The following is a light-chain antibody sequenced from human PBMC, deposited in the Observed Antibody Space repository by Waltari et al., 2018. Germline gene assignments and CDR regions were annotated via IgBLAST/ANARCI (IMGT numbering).Light chain of an antibody. CDR3: QQYFSVPLT. V-gene: IGKV1-NL1*01. CDR2: ATS. Sequence: IQMTQSPSSLSASVGDRVTITCRASQDISTAVAWYQQKVGRAPKLLIYATSKLERGFPARFSGRASGTTYRLTIDSLQSDDSAIYFCQQYFSVPLTFGGGSKIEI. CDR1: QDISTA. J-gene: IGKJ4*01.